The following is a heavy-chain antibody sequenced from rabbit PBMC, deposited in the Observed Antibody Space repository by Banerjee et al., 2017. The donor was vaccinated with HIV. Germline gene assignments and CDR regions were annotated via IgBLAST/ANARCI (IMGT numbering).Heavy chain of an antibody. CDR1: GLAFSSYYR. D-gene: IGHD4-1*01. Sequence: QQQLEESGGGLVKPGGTLTLTCKASGLAFSSYYRMCWVRQAPGRGLELIACIYTTSAITWYASWVNGRFTISRSTSLNTVDLKMTSLTAADTATYFCARDLAGVIGWNFGLWGPGTLVTVS. CDR2: IYTTSAIT. CDR3: ARDLAGVIGWNFGL. J-gene: IGHJ4*01. V-gene: IGHV1S43*01.